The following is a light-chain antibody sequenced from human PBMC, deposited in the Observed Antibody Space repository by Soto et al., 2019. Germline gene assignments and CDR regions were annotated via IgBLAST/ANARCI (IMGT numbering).Light chain of an antibody. CDR3: CSYAGSYYV. CDR2: DVS. CDR1: SSDVGGYNY. Sequence: QSALTQPRSVSGSPGQSVTISCTGTSSDVGGYNYVPWYQQHPGKPPKLMIYDVSKRPSGVPDRFSGSKSGNTASLTISGLQAEDEADYYCCSYAGSYYVFGTGTKVTVL. V-gene: IGLV2-11*01. J-gene: IGLJ1*01.